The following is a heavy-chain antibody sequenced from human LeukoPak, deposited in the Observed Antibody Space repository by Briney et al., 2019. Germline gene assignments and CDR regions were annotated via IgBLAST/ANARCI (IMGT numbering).Heavy chain of an antibody. J-gene: IGHJ4*02. Sequence: GASVTVSFKASGYTFTCYYIHWVRQAPGQGPVWMGWINTNSGGTNYGQKFQGRVTMTRDTSISTANMELSRLTSDDTAVYYCARGLAVVSPFDFWGQGTLVTVSS. CDR1: GYTFTCYY. CDR3: ARGLAVVSPFDF. V-gene: IGHV1-2*02. CDR2: INTNSGGT. D-gene: IGHD3-22*01.